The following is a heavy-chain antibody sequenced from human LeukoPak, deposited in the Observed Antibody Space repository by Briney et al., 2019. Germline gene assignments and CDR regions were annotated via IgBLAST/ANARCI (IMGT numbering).Heavy chain of an antibody. CDR2: IIPMFGTA. V-gene: IGHV1-69*13. D-gene: IGHD6-19*01. Sequence: SVKVSCKTSGGTFSSYGISWVRQAPGQGLEWMGGIIPMFGTANYAQKFQGRVTITADESTSTAYMEVTSLRAEDAAVYYCARDDTIAVAGTWGHWGQGTLVTVSS. CDR1: GGTFSSYG. J-gene: IGHJ4*02. CDR3: ARDDTIAVAGTWGH.